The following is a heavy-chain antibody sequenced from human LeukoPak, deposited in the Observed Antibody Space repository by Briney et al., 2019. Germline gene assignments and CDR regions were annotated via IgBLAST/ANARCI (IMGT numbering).Heavy chain of an antibody. Sequence: PSETLSLTCAMSGGSFSGYYWTWIRQPPGKGLEWIGEINHTGSTKYNPSLKSRVTISVDTSKNQFSLRLSSVTAADTAVYYCVGWGLSETYVISDYWGQGTLVTVSS. CDR2: INHTGST. J-gene: IGHJ4*02. CDR1: GGSFSGYY. CDR3: VGWGLSETYVISDY. V-gene: IGHV4-34*01. D-gene: IGHD3-10*01.